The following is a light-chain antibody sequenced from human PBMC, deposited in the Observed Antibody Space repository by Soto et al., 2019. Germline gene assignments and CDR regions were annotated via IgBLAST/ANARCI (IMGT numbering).Light chain of an antibody. V-gene: IGKV3-20*01. J-gene: IGKJ1*01. Sequence: VMTQAPATLSVSPGGRASLSCRASQTINNNVAWYQLKDVQVPRLVIYGASTRATDIPARFSGSGSGTDFTLTISRLEPEDFAVYYCQQYGSSGTFGQGTKVDIK. CDR2: GAS. CDR3: QQYGSSGT. CDR1: QTINNN.